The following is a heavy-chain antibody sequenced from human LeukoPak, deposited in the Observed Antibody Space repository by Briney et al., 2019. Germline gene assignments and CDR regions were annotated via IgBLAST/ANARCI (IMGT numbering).Heavy chain of an antibody. CDR2: ISAYNGNT. CDR3: ARDHGRVYDFWVPFDP. J-gene: IGHJ5*02. Sequence: ASVKVSCKASGYTLTSYGISWVRQAPGQGLEWMGWISAYNGNTNYAQKLQGRVTMTTGTSTSTAYMELRSLRSDDTAVYYCARDHGRVYDFWVPFDPWGQGTLVTVSS. D-gene: IGHD3-3*01. V-gene: IGHV1-18*01. CDR1: GYTLTSYG.